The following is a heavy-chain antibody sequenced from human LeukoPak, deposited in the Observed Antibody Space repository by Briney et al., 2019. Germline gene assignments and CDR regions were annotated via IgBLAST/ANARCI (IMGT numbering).Heavy chain of an antibody. D-gene: IGHD6-19*01. Sequence: GESLKISCKGSGYTFNSYWIGWVRQMPGAGLEGMGIIYPGDSDTRYSPSFQGQVTISADKSISTAYLQWSSLKASDSAMYYCARRYGSALYGVFDYWGQGTLVIVSS. CDR1: GYTFNSYW. CDR2: IYPGDSDT. CDR3: ARRYGSALYGVFDY. J-gene: IGHJ4*02. V-gene: IGHV5-51*01.